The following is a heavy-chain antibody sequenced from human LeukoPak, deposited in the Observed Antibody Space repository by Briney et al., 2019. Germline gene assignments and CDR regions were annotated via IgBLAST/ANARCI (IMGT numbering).Heavy chain of an antibody. V-gene: IGHV4-4*07. CDR3: ARGLGGGWYFWWFDP. Sequence: PSETLPLTCTVSGGSISNYYWSWIRQPAGKGLEWIGRKYARGSSNYNPPVQSRVTMSVDTSKNQFSLKLSSVTAADAAVYYCARGLGGGWYFWWFDPWGQGTLVTVSS. J-gene: IGHJ5*02. CDR1: GGSISNYY. D-gene: IGHD6-19*01. CDR2: KYARGSS.